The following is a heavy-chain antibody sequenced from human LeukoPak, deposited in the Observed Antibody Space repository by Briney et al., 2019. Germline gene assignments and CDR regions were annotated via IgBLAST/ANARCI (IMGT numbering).Heavy chain of an antibody. CDR1: GFTFSSYA. V-gene: IGHV3-23*01. Sequence: PGGSLRLSCAASGFTFSSYAMSWVRQAPGKGLEWVSAISGSGGSTYYADSVKGRFTISRDNSKNTLYLQMNSLRAEDTAVYYCAKFGYYDSTREYYFDCWGQGTLVTVSS. CDR2: ISGSGGST. D-gene: IGHD3-22*01. CDR3: AKFGYYDSTREYYFDC. J-gene: IGHJ4*02.